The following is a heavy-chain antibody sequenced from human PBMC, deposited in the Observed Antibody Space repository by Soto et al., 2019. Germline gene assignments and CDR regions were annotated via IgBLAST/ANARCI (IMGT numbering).Heavy chain of an antibody. Sequence: EVQLVESGGGLVQPGGSLRLSCAASGFTFSSYSMNWVRQAPGKGLEWVSYISSSSSTIYYADSVKGRFTISRDNAKNSLYLQMNSLRAEDTAVYYCARGADSYDSSGLSYWGQGTLVTVSS. CDR1: GFTFSSYS. D-gene: IGHD3-22*01. CDR3: ARGADSYDSSGLSY. CDR2: ISSSSSTI. J-gene: IGHJ4*02. V-gene: IGHV3-48*01.